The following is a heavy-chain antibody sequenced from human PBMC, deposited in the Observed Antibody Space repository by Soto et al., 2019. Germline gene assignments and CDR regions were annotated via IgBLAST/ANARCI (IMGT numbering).Heavy chain of an antibody. CDR1: GFSLSKARMG. CDR3: ARALREGLPIYYFDS. J-gene: IGHJ4*02. CDR2: IFWNDER. Sequence: QVTLKESGPVLVKPTETLTLTCTVSGFSLSKARMGVSWIRQPPGKALEWLAHIFWNDERSYNTSLKSRLTIPRDTSKSQVVLTMTHVDPVDTGTYFCARALREGLPIYYFDSWGQGTLVTVSS. D-gene: IGHD1-26*01. V-gene: IGHV2-26*01.